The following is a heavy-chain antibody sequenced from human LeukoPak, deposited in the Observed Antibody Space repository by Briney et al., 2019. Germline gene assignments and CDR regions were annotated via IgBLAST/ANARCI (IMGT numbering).Heavy chain of an antibody. CDR1: GCTFSNAW. V-gene: IGHV3-15*01. D-gene: IGHD3-22*01. CDR2: IKSKTDGGTT. J-gene: IGHJ4*02. Sequence: GGSLRLSCAASGCTFSNAWMSWVRQAPGKGLEWVGRIKSKTDGGTTDYAAPVKGRFTISRDDSKNTLYLQMNSLKTEDTAVYYCTTPDYYDSSGPGGYWGQGTLVTVSS. CDR3: TTPDYYDSSGPGGY.